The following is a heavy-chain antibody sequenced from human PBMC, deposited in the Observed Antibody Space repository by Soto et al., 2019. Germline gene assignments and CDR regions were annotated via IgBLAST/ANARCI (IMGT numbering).Heavy chain of an antibody. V-gene: IGHV3-48*01. CDR1: GFTFSSYS. Sequence: GGSLRLSCAASGFTFSSYSMNWVRQAPGKGLEWVSYISSSSSTIYYADSVKGRFTISRDNAKNTLYLQMNSLRAEDTAVYYCAKEVYDFWSGYHDYMDVRGKGTTVTVSS. CDR2: ISSSSSTI. J-gene: IGHJ6*03. CDR3: AKEVYDFWSGYHDYMDV. D-gene: IGHD3-3*01.